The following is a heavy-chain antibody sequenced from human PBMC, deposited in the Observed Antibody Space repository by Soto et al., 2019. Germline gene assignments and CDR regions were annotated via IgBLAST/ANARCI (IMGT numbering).Heavy chain of an antibody. V-gene: IGHV3-53*01. J-gene: IGHJ4*02. Sequence: GGSLRLSCAASGFTVSSNYMSWVRQAPGKGLEWVSVIYSGGSTYYADSVKGRFTISRDNSKNTLYLQMNSLRAKDTAVYYCARSSNSIAAAGTGFDYWGQGTLVTVSS. D-gene: IGHD6-13*01. CDR1: GFTVSSNY. CDR3: ARSSNSIAAAGTGFDY. CDR2: IYSGGST.